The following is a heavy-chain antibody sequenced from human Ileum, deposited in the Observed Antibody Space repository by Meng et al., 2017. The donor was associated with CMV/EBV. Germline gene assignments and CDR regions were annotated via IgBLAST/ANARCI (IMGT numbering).Heavy chain of an antibody. V-gene: IGHV3-15*01. Sequence: SGLTFSNTWMSWVRQAPGKGLEWVGRIKSKSDGATTDYAAPVKGRFTISRDDSKDTLYLQMNSLRTEDTAVYYCSTDQRWELPANYWGQGTLVTVSS. J-gene: IGHJ4*02. CDR2: IKSKSDGATT. D-gene: IGHD2-15*01. CDR3: STDQRWELPANY. CDR1: GLTFSNTW.